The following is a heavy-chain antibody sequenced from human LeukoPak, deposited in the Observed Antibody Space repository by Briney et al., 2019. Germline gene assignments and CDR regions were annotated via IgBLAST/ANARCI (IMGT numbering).Heavy chain of an antibody. CDR3: ARGNSRTTVTTQGLYYYYMDV. CDR1: GYTFTSYD. CDR2: MNPNSGNT. V-gene: IGHV1-8*03. Sequence: GASVKVSCKASGYTFTSYDINWVRQATGQGLEWMGWMNPNSGNTGYAQKFQGRVTITRNTSISTAYMELSSLRSEGTAVYYCARGNSRTTVTTQGLYYYYMDVWGKGTTVTVSS. J-gene: IGHJ6*03. D-gene: IGHD4-17*01.